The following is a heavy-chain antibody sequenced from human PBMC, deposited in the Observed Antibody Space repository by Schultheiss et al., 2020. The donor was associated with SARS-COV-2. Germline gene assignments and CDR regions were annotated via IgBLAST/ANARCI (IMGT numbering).Heavy chain of an antibody. D-gene: IGHD2-2*01. CDR1: GFTFDDYA. CDR3: ARAADYYYNYGMDV. V-gene: IGHV3-9*01. J-gene: IGHJ6*02. CDR2: ISWNSGSI. Sequence: ALRLSCAASGFTFDDYAMHWVRQAPGKGLEWVSGISWNSGSIGYADSVKGRFTISRENAKNSLYLQMNSLRAGDTAVYYCARAADYYYNYGMDVWGQGTTVTVSS.